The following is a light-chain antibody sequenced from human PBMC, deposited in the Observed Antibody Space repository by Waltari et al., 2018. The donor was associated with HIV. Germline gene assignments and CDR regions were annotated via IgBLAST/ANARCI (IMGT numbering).Light chain of an antibody. CDR3: MQALQTPYT. CDR1: QSLLHSNGYNY. CDR2: LGS. V-gene: IGKV2-28*01. Sequence: DIVLTYSPLSLPVTPAETPSMPCRPSQSLLHSNGYNYLDWYLQKPGQSPQLLIYLGSNRASGVPDRFSGSGSGTDFTLKISRVEAEDVGVYYCMQALQTPYTFGLGTKLQIK. J-gene: IGKJ2*01.